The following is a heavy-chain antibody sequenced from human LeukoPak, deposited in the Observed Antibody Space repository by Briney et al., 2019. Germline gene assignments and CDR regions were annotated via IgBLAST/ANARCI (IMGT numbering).Heavy chain of an antibody. CDR1: GGTFSSYA. CDR2: IIPIFGTA. J-gene: IGHJ6*03. D-gene: IGHD3-16*01. V-gene: IGHV1-69*05. CDR3: AREAVGLRLTHYYYYYYMDV. Sequence: SVKVSCKASGGTFSSYAISWVRQAPGQGLEWMGRIIPIFGTANYAQKFQGRVTITTDESTSTAYMELSSLRSEDTAVYYCAREAVGLRLTHYYYYYYMDVWGKGTTVTVSS.